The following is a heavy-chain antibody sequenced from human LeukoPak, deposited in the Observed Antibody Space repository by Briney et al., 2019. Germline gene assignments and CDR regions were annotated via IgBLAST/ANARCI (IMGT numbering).Heavy chain of an antibody. Sequence: GASVKVSCKASGYTFTGYYVHWVRQAPGQGLEWMGWINPNSGDTNFAQKFQGRVTMTRDTSISTAYMELSRLRSDDTAVYYCARGDNYDILTGYQTPSHLSDYWGQGTLVTVSS. J-gene: IGHJ4*02. D-gene: IGHD3-9*01. V-gene: IGHV1-2*02. CDR2: INPNSGDT. CDR1: GYTFTGYY. CDR3: ARGDNYDILTGYQTPSHLSDY.